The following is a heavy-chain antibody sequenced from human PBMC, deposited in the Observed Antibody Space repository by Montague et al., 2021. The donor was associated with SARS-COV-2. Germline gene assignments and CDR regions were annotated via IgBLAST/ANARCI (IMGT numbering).Heavy chain of an antibody. J-gene: IGHJ6*03. D-gene: IGHD3-10*01. CDR3: ASSYYYGSGWYVYNYYMDV. V-gene: IGHV4-39*01. Sequence: SETLSLTCTVSGGSVSSSPYYWGWIRQPPGMGLEWVGCISYSGRTYFSPSLKSRLTISVDSSENQFSLRLSSVTAADTAVYYCASSYYYGSGWYVYNYYMDVGGKGTRVTVSS. CDR2: ISYSGRT. CDR1: GGSVSSSPYY.